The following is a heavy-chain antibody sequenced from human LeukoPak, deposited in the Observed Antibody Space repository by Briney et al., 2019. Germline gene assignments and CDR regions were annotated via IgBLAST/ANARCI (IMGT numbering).Heavy chain of an antibody. CDR1: GYSISSGFY. CDR2: IYHSGTT. J-gene: IGHJ6*03. Sequence: SETLSLTCAVSGYSISSGFYWGWIRQPPGTGLEWIGSIYHSGTTYYNPSLKSRVTISVDTSKNQFSLKLTSVTAADTAVYYCARDGGSGYATYYYMDVWGKGTTVTVSS. V-gene: IGHV4-38-2*02. D-gene: IGHD5-12*01. CDR3: ARDGGSGYATYYYMDV.